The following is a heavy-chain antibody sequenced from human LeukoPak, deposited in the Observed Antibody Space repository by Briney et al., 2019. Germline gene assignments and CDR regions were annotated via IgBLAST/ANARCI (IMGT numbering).Heavy chain of an antibody. Sequence: SETLSLTCTVSGGSISSSSYYWGWIRQPPGKGLEWIGSIYYSGSTYYNPSLKSRVTISVDTSKNQFSLKLSSVTAADTAVYYCARPLRSGGSSIDYWGQGTLVTVPS. D-gene: IGHD2-15*01. CDR1: GGSISSSSYY. J-gene: IGHJ4*02. V-gene: IGHV4-39*01. CDR2: IYYSGST. CDR3: ARPLRSGGSSIDY.